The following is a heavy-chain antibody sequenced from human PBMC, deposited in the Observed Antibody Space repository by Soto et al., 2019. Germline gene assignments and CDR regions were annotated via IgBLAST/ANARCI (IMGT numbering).Heavy chain of an antibody. CDR1: GGSLSSSSYY. J-gene: IGHJ4*02. CDR2: IYYSGST. CDR3: ARQLLATGTHYLSYFDY. Sequence: SETLSLTCTVSGGSLSSSSYYRGWIRQPPGKGLEWIGSIYYSGSTYYNPSLKSRVTISVDTSKNQFSLKLSSVTAADTAVYYCARQLLATGTHYLSYFDYWAQGTLVTVSS. D-gene: IGHD1-1*01. V-gene: IGHV4-39*01.